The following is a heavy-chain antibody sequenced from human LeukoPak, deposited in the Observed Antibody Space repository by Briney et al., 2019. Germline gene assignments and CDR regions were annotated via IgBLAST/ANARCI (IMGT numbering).Heavy chain of an antibody. CDR3: ARMAFDGSGYYDY. CDR2: IYYSGST. J-gene: IGHJ4*02. CDR1: GGSISSGDYY. V-gene: IGHV4-30-4*01. D-gene: IGHD3-22*01. Sequence: SETLSLTCTVSGGSISSGDYYWSWIRQPPGKGLEWIGYIYYSGSTYYNPSLKSRVTISVDTSKNQFSLKLSSVTAADTAVYYCARMAFDGSGYYDYWGQGTLVTVSS.